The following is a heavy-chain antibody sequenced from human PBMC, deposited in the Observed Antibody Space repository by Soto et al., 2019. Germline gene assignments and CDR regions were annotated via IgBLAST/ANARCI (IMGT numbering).Heavy chain of an antibody. CDR3: ASAAFYSIDYGGSYYYSGMDV. D-gene: IGHD4-17*01. CDR2: IIPIFGTA. Sequence: SVKVSCKASGGTFSSYAISWVRQAPAQGLEWMGGIIPIFGTANYAQKFQGRVTITADESTSTAYMELSSLRSEDTAVYYCASAAFYSIDYGGSYYYSGMDVGGQETRVTVSS. CDR1: GGTFSSYA. V-gene: IGHV1-69*13. J-gene: IGHJ6*02.